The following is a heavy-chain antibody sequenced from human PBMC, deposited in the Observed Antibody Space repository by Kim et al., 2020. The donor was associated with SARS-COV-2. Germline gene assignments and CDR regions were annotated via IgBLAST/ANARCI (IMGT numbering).Heavy chain of an antibody. J-gene: IGHJ4*02. D-gene: IGHD2-21*01. V-gene: IGHV4-34*01. CDR1: GGSFSGYY. CDR2: INHSGST. Sequence: SETLSLTCAVYGGSFSGYYWSWIRQPPGKGLEWIGEINHSGSTNYNPSLKSRVTISVDTSKNQFSLKLSSVTAADTAVYYCARRIYCCFDYWGQGTLVTAPS. CDR3: ARRIYCCFDY.